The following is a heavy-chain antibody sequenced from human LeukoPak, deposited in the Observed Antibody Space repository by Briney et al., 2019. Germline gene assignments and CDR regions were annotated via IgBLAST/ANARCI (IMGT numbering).Heavy chain of an antibody. CDR3: ARVGGNYEGLIDY. D-gene: IGHD1-26*01. CDR2: ISAYNGYT. J-gene: IGHJ4*02. Sequence: ASVKVSCQASGYTFTNFPIGWVRQAPGQGLEWMGWISAYNGYTKYAPSLQGRVTMTTDTSTCTAYMQLRSLRSDDTAMYYCARVGGNYEGLIDYWGQGTLLTVSS. CDR1: GYTFTNFP. V-gene: IGHV1-18*01.